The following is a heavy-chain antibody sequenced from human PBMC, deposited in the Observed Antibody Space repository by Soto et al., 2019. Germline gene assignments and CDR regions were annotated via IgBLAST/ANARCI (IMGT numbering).Heavy chain of an antibody. CDR2: ISWNSGSI. CDR1: GFTFDDYA. J-gene: IGHJ4*02. CDR3: AKDTTGVFGVVMWFDY. Sequence: GGSLRLSCAASGFTFDDYAMHWVRQAPGKGLEWVSGISWNSGSIGYADSVKGRFTISRDNAKNSLYLQMNSLRAEDTALYYCAKDTTGVFGVVMWFDYWGQGTLVTVSS. V-gene: IGHV3-9*01. D-gene: IGHD3-3*01.